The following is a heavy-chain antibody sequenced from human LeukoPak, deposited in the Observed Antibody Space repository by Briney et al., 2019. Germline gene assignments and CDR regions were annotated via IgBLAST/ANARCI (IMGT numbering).Heavy chain of an antibody. J-gene: IGHJ3*02. V-gene: IGHV3-21*01. CDR1: GFTFNSYS. CDR3: AREYSSGWYAFDI. CDR2: ISSSSSYI. Sequence: PGGSLRLSCAASGFTFNSYSMNWVRQAPGKGMEWVSSISSSSSYIYYADSVKGRFTISRDNAKNSLYLQMNSLRAEDTAVYYCAREYSSGWYAFDIWGQGTMVTVSS. D-gene: IGHD6-19*01.